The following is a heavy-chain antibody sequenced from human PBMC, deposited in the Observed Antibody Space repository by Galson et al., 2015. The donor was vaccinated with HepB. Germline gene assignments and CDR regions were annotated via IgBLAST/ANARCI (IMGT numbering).Heavy chain of an antibody. D-gene: IGHD1-26*01. Sequence: SVKVSCKASGGTFSSYAISWVRQAPGQGLEWMGGIIPTFGTANYAQKFQGRVTITADESTSTAYMELSSLRSEDTAVYYCARGTGRGSYYRLGFDYWGQGTLVTVSS. CDR2: IIPTFGTA. J-gene: IGHJ4*02. V-gene: IGHV1-69*13. CDR1: GGTFSSYA. CDR3: ARGTGRGSYYRLGFDY.